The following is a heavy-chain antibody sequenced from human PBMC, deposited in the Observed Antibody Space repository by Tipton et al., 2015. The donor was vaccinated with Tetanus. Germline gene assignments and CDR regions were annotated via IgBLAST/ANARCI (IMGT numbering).Heavy chain of an antibody. V-gene: IGHV1-69*01. CDR1: GGTFTNYA. J-gene: IGHJ4*02. CDR2: ITPIFGTT. Sequence: QLVQSGAEMKKPGSSVKVSCKASGGTFTNYALSWVRQAPGQGLEWVGGITPIFGTTNSAPKFQGRVTITADESTNTAYMELSSLRSDDTAVYYCARGGTMDYWGQGTLVTVSA. D-gene: IGHD1-1*01. CDR3: ARGGTMDY.